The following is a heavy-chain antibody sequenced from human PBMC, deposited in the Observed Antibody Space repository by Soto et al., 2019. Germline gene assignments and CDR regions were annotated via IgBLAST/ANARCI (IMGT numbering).Heavy chain of an antibody. D-gene: IGHD2-8*01. CDR1: GGSVSNSNYY. CDR3: GSQRTSLLTQAYFDY. CDR2: VYYRGSS. Sequence: PSETLSLTCTVSGGSVSNSNYYWGWIRQSPGKGLEWIGSVYYRGSSYSKSSVKRRVTISVDTSKNQFSLNLNSVTASDTAVYFCGSQRTSLLTQAYFDYWGPGALVTVSS. J-gene: IGHJ4*02. V-gene: IGHV4-39*01.